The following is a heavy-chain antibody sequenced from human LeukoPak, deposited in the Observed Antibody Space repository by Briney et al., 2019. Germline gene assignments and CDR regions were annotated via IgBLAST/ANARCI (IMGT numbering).Heavy chain of an antibody. CDR2: IYYSGTT. Sequence: SETLSLTCTVSGASFNTYYWRWIRQPPGKGLEWIGYIYYSGTTSYNPSLKTRVTISIDTSKNQFSLKLSSVTAADTAVYYCARVLRPMASQYYFDYWGQGTLVTVSS. V-gene: IGHV4-59*01. D-gene: IGHD3-10*01. J-gene: IGHJ4*02. CDR1: GASFNTYY. CDR3: ARVLRPMASQYYFDY.